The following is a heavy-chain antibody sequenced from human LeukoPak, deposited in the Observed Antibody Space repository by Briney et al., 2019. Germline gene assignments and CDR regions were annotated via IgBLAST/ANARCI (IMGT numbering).Heavy chain of an antibody. CDR3: ARLAETSDYYGMDV. J-gene: IGHJ6*02. CDR2: IYPGDSDT. V-gene: IGHV5-51*01. CDR1: GYSFTSYW. Sequence: GESLKISCRGSGYSFTSYWIVWVRQMPGKGLEWMGIIYPGDSDTRYSPSFQGQVIISADKSIDTAYLRWSSLKASDTAMYYCARLAETSDYYGMDVWGQGTTVTASS.